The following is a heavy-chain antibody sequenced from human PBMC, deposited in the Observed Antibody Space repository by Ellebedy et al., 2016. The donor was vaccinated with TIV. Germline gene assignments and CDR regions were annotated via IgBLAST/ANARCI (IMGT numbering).Heavy chain of an antibody. D-gene: IGHD2-21*02. J-gene: IGHJ4*02. CDR3: SRTDPWQPIDD. Sequence: MPSETLSLTCSVSGGSVSSTRYYWAWIRQPPVKGLEYIGSVYYSGLPYYNSSFKRRVTLSADTSKNQFSLNLRTVNAADTAVYYCSRTDPWQPIDDWGQGILVSVSS. CDR1: GGSVSSTRYY. CDR2: VYYSGLP. V-gene: IGHV4-39*01.